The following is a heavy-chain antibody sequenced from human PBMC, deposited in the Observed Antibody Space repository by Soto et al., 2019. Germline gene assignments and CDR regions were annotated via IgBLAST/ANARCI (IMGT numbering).Heavy chain of an antibody. CDR1: GFTFSSYG. V-gene: IGHV3-33*01. Sequence: PGGSLRLSCAASGFTFSSYGMHWVRQAPGKGLEWVAVIWYDGSNKYYADSVKGRFTISRDNSKNTLYLQMNSLRAEDTAVYYCARDRAYLVAALNAFDYWGQGTLVTVSS. CDR2: IWYDGSNK. D-gene: IGHD2-15*01. J-gene: IGHJ4*02. CDR3: ARDRAYLVAALNAFDY.